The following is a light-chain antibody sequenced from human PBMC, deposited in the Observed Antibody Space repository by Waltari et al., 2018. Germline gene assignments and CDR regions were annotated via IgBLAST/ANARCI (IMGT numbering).Light chain of an antibody. CDR3: AAWDDSLNGRWV. V-gene: IGLV1-44*01. J-gene: IGLJ3*02. CDR2: RSD. Sequence: QSVLTQPPSVSGTPGQRVPISCSGSASNIGNNLVNWYQQFPGKAPKLLIYRSDQRPSGAPDRFSGSKSGTSASLASSGLQSEDEADYYCAAWDDSLNGRWVFGGGTKVTVL. CDR1: ASNIGNNL.